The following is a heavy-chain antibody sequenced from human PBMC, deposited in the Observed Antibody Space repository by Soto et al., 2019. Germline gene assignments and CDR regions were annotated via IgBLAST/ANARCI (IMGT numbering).Heavy chain of an antibody. CDR1: GFTFSSYA. J-gene: IGHJ4*02. D-gene: IGHD3-3*01. CDR2: ISGSGGST. V-gene: IGHV3-23*01. Sequence: GGSLRLSCAASGFTFSSYAMSWVRQAPGKGLEWVSAISGSGGSTYYADSVKGRFTISRDNSKNTLYLQMNSLRAEDTAVYYCVKSTRGDFWSGYSHFDYWGQGTLVTVSS. CDR3: VKSTRGDFWSGYSHFDY.